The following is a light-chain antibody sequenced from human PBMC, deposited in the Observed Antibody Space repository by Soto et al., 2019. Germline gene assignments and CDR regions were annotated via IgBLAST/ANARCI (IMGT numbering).Light chain of an antibody. CDR2: DNG. CDR1: SIGSKS. J-gene: IGLJ2*01. V-gene: IGLV3-21*02. Sequence: SYELSQPPSVSVAPGQTATITCGGMSIGSKSVHWYQQKPGQAPVLVVYDNGDRPSGIPERFSGSNSENTATLTISRVEAGDEDDYYCQVWDSSSDHVVIGGGTKLTVL. CDR3: QVWDSSSDHVV.